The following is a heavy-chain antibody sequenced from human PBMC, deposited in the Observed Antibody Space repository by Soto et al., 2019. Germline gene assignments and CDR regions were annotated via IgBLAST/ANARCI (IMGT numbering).Heavy chain of an antibody. D-gene: IGHD1-26*01. J-gene: IGHJ4*02. CDR2: IYYSGST. Sequence: SEPLSLTYTVSDGSMSTYYWNWIRQPPGKGLEWIGYIYYSGSTNYNPPLKSQVTISIDTSKNQFSLNLNSVTAADTAVYFCARGRTVGGLFDYWGQGTLVTVSS. V-gene: IGHV4-59*01. CDR3: ARGRTVGGLFDY. CDR1: DGSMSTYY.